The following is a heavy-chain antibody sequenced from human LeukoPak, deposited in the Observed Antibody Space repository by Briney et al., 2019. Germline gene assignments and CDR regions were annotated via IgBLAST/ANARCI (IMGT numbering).Heavy chain of an antibody. CDR3: ARQAAAGETFDY. CDR2: IGTAGDT. D-gene: IGHD6-13*01. CDR1: GFTFSSYD. J-gene: IGHJ4*02. Sequence: PGGSLRLSCAASGFTFSSYDMHWVRQATGKGLEWVSAIGTAGDTYYPGSVKGRFTISRDNSKNTLFLQMNSLRAEDTAMYYCARQAAAGETFDYWGQGTLVTVSS. V-gene: IGHV3-13*01.